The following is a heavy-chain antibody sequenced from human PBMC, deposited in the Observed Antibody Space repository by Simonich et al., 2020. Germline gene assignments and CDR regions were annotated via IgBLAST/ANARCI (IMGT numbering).Heavy chain of an antibody. V-gene: IGHV3-21*01. CDR2: LNSSSSYI. D-gene: IGHD5-18*01. CDR3: ARDVDTAMVFDY. Sequence: EVQLVESGGGLVKPGGSLRLSCAASGFTFSSYSMNWVRQAPGKGLGWVSSLNSSSSYINYADPVKGRFTISRDNAKNSLYLQMNSLRAEDTAVYYCARDVDTAMVFDYWGQGTLVTVSS. J-gene: IGHJ4*02. CDR1: GFTFSSYS.